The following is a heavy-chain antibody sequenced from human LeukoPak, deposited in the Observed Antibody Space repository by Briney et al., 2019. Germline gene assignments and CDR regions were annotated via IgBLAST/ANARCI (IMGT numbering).Heavy chain of an antibody. CDR3: ARLALIGSSWYYFDY. CDR1: GGSISSSSYY. V-gene: IGHV4-61*05. J-gene: IGHJ4*02. D-gene: IGHD6-13*01. Sequence: PSETLSLTCTVSGGSISSSSYYWSWIRQPPGRGLEGIGYMYYSGSTNYNPSLKSRVTISVDTSKNQFSLKLSSVTAADTAVYYCARLALIGSSWYYFDYWGQGTLVTVSS. CDR2: MYYSGST.